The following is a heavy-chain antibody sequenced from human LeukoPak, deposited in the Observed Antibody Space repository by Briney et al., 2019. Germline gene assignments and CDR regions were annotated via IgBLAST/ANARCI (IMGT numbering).Heavy chain of an antibody. V-gene: IGHV3-23*01. D-gene: IGHD3-16*01. CDR2: ISGSGGST. Sequence: GGSLRLSCAASGFTFSSYAMSWVRQAPGKGLEWVSAISGSGGSTYYADSVKGRFTISRDNAKNSLFLQMNSLRAEDTAVYYCARENDQGFDYWGQGTLVTVSS. CDR1: GFTFSSYA. CDR3: ARENDQGFDY. J-gene: IGHJ4*02.